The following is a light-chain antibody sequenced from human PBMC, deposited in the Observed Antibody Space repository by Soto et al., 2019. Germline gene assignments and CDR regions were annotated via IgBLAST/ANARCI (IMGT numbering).Light chain of an antibody. V-gene: IGLV2-8*01. CDR2: GVT. CDR3: SSYAGSNIYV. CDR1: SSDVGRYNY. Sequence: QSALTQPPSASGSPGQSVTFSCTGTSSDVGRYNYVSWYQQHPGKAPKLLIYGVTQRPSGVPDRFSGSKSGNTASLTVSGRQDEDEGYYYCSSYAGSNIYVFGTGTKLTVL. J-gene: IGLJ1*01.